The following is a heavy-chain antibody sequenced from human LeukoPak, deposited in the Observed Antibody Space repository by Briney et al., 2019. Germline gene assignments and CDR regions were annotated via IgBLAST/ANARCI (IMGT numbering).Heavy chain of an antibody. Sequence: GGFLRLSCAASGFTFSSYAMSWVRQAPGKGLEWVSGIIDSGESTYYANFAKGRFTISRDNSNNTLYLQMNSLRAEDTAVYYCAKLGGQELHNYYVAVCGKGTTVAVSS. D-gene: IGHD3-16*01. J-gene: IGHJ6*03. CDR2: IIDSGEST. CDR3: AKLGGQELHNYYVAV. CDR1: GFTFSSYA. V-gene: IGHV3-23*01.